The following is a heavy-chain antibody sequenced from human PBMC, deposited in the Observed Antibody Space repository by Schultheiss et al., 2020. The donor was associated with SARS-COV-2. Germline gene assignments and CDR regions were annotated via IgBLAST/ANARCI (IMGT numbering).Heavy chain of an antibody. Sequence: SETLSLTCTVSGGSISSGGYYWSWIRQPPGKGLEWIGYIYYSGSTNYNPSLKSRVTISVDTSKNQFSLKLSSVTAADTAVYYCARATHGDSSGYYRGGDYYYGMDVWGQGTTVTVSS. CDR2: IYYSGST. CDR3: ARATHGDSSGYYRGGDYYYGMDV. J-gene: IGHJ6*02. V-gene: IGHV4-61*08. D-gene: IGHD3-22*01. CDR1: GGSISSGGYY.